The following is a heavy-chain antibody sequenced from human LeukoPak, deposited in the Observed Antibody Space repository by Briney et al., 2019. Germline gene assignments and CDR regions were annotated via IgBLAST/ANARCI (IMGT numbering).Heavy chain of an antibody. CDR3: AREGGDIRYFDWLTLDY. J-gene: IGHJ4*02. D-gene: IGHD3-9*01. V-gene: IGHV1-18*01. CDR1: GYTFTSYG. CDR2: ISAYNGNT. Sequence: ASVKVSCKASGYTFTSYGINWVRQAPGQGLEWMGWISAYNGNTNYAQKLQGRVTMTTDTSTSTAYMELRSLRSDDTAVYYCAREGGDIRYFDWLTLDYWGQGTLVTVSS.